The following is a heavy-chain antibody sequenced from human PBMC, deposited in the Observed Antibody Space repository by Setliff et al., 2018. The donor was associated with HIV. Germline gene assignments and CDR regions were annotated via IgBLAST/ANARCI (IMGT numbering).Heavy chain of an antibody. Sequence: SETLSLTCTVSVGSISSHCWSWIRQSPGKALEWIGYIYSSGSIIYSPSLKSRVTMSVDTSQNQVSLDLDSVTAADTAVYYCARKEVIGPRSVVPSARILGGFDPWGQGTPVTVSS. CDR3: ARKEVIGPRSVVPSARILGGFDP. CDR1: VGSISSHC. J-gene: IGHJ5*02. CDR2: IYSSGSI. D-gene: IGHD2-2*01. V-gene: IGHV4-59*11.